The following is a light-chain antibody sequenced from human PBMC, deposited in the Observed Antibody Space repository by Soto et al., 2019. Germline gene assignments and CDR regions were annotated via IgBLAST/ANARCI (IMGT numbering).Light chain of an antibody. V-gene: IGKV3-15*01. CDR3: QLFDDSLFT. Sequence: EIVMTQSPATLSVSPGERVTLSCRASQSVRSNLAWYQQKPGQAPRLLIYGASTRATGLPARFSGSGSGTDFTLTISRLEPDDFAVYYCQLFDDSLFTFGPGTKVDV. CDR1: QSVRSN. J-gene: IGKJ3*01. CDR2: GAS.